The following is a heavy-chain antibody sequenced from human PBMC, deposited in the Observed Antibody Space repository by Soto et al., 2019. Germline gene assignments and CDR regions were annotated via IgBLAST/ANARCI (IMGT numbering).Heavy chain of an antibody. CDR3: ARDRIAPGGTTYWGAYYFDY. Sequence: GGSLRLSCAASGFTFSSYWMSWVRQAPGKGLEWVANIKQDGSEKYYVDSVKGRFTISRDNAKNSLYLQMNSLRAEDTAVYYCARDRIAPGGTTYWGAYYFDYWGQGTLVTVSS. J-gene: IGHJ4*02. V-gene: IGHV3-7*01. D-gene: IGHD3-16*01. CDR2: IKQDGSEK. CDR1: GFTFSSYW.